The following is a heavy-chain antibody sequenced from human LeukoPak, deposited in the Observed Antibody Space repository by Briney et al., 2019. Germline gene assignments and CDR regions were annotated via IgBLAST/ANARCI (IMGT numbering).Heavy chain of an antibody. CDR2: IYYSGST. CDR1: GGSISSYY. V-gene: IGHV4-59*08. D-gene: IGHD5-24*01. J-gene: IGHJ4*02. CDR3: ASSKGMATIHPFDY. Sequence: SETLSLTCTVSGGSISSYYWSWIRQPPGKGLEWIGYIYYSGSTNYNPSLKSRVTISVDTSKNQFSLKLSSVTAADTAVYYCASSKGMATIHPFDYWGQGTLVTVSS.